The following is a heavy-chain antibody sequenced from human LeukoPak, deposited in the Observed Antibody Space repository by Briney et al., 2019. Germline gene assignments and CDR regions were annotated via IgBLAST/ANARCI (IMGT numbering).Heavy chain of an antibody. D-gene: IGHD2-2*01. J-gene: IGHJ6*03. CDR2: VSDDGNKK. V-gene: IGHV3-30-3*01. CDR1: GFTFSSYP. Sequence: GRSLRLSCAASGFTFSSYPMHWVRQAPGKGLEWVAVVSDDGNKKFDADFVKGRFTVSRDNSKNTLYLQMNSLRGGDTAVYYCARGQLLLEGYFYYMDVWGEGTTVAVSS. CDR3: ARGQLLLEGYFYYMDV.